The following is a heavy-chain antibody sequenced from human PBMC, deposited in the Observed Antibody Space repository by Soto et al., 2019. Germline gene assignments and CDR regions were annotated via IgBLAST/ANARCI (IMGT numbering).Heavy chain of an antibody. V-gene: IGHV3-74*01. CDR2: INTDGSTT. J-gene: IGHJ4*02. CDR1: GFTFSNYW. Sequence: EVQLVESGGGLVQPGGSLRLSCAASGFTFSNYWMHWVRQAPGKGPVWVSRINTDGSTTNYADSVKGRFTISRDNAKNTLYLQTNSLGAEDTAEYYCARNRGGYASHWGQGTLVTVSS. CDR3: ARNRGGYASH. D-gene: IGHD3-16*01.